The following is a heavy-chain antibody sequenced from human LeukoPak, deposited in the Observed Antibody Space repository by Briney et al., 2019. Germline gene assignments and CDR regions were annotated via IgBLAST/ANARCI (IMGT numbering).Heavy chain of an antibody. Sequence: SETLSLTCTVSGGSISSSYWNWIRQPPGRGLEWIGDIHYSGSTYYNPSLKSRVTISVDTSKNQFSLKLSSVTAADTAVYYCARDAYGERYFQHWGQGTLVTVSS. J-gene: IGHJ1*01. V-gene: IGHV4-59*12. CDR1: GGSISSSY. D-gene: IGHD4-17*01. CDR3: ARDAYGERYFQH. CDR2: IHYSGST.